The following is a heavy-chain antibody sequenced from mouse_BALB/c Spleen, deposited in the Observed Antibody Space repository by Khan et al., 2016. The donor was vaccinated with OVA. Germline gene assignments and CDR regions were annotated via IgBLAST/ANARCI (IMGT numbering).Heavy chain of an antibody. J-gene: IGHJ2*01. CDR3: TREEAVFHFSH. CDR1: GYIFTSYW. V-gene: IGHV1-76*01. Sequence: QVQLKESGAELVRPGASVKLSCKTSGYIFTSYWIHWVKRRSGQGLEWIARIYPVTDNSYYNEKFKDKATLTADKSSSTAYMHLSSLKSEDSDVYFCTREEAVFHFSHWGQGTTLTVSS. D-gene: IGHD3-3*01. CDR2: IYPVTDNS.